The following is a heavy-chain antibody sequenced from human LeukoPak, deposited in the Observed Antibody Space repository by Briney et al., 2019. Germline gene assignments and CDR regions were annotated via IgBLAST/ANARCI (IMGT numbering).Heavy chain of an antibody. CDR1: GYTFTSYD. J-gene: IGHJ4*02. D-gene: IGHD5-24*01. Sequence: GASVKVSCKASGYTFTSYDINWVRQATGQGLEWMGWMNPNSGNTGYAQKFQGRVTMTRDTSISTAYMELSRLRSDDTAVYYCARHDGWDLDYWGQGTLVTVSS. V-gene: IGHV1-8*02. CDR3: ARHDGWDLDY. CDR2: MNPNSGNT.